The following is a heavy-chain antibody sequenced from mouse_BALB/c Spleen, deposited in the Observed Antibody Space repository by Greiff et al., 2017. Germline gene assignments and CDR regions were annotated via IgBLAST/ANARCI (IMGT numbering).Heavy chain of an antibody. CDR1: GYSITSDYA. J-gene: IGHJ3*01. V-gene: IGHV3-2*02. D-gene: IGHD2-1*01. Sequence: EVKLVESGPGLVKPSQSLSLTCTVTGYSITSDYAWNWIRQFPGNKLEWMGYISYSGSTSYNPSLKSRISITRDTSKNQFFLQLNSVTTEDTATYYCAREYYGNYLWFAYWGQGTLVTVSA. CDR2: ISYSGST. CDR3: AREYYGNYLWFAY.